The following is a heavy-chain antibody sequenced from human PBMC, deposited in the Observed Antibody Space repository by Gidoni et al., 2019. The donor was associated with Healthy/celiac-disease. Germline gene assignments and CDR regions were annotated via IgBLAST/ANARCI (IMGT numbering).Heavy chain of an antibody. V-gene: IGHV3-9*01. Sequence: LQLVESGGGLVQPGRSLRLSCAASGFTFDDYAMHWVRQAPGKGLEWVSGISGNSGSIGYADSVKGRFTIARDNAKNSLYLQMNSLRAEDTALYYCAKGHSSLDYWGQGTLVTVSS. CDR2: ISGNSGSI. J-gene: IGHJ4*02. CDR3: AKGHSSLDY. CDR1: GFTFDDYA. D-gene: IGHD6-13*01.